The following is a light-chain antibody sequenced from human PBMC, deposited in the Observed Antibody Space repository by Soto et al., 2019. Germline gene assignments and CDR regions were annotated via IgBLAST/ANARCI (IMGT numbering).Light chain of an antibody. Sequence: IVMTQSPATLSVSPGERATLSCRASQSVGNDLAWYQQKPGQAPRLLIHGATTRATGIPARFSGSGSGTEFTLIISSLQSEDSATYYCQQYNSYSWTFGQGTKVEIK. CDR3: QQYNSYSWT. J-gene: IGKJ1*01. CDR1: QSVGND. V-gene: IGKV3-15*01. CDR2: GAT.